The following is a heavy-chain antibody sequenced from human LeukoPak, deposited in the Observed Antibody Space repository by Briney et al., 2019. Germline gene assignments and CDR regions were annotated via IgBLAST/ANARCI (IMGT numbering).Heavy chain of an antibody. CDR2: IYSGGDT. CDR3: ARDRYSTIFGG. Sequence: PGGSLRLSCAASGFTVSSDYMSWVRQAPGMGLEWVSIIYSGGDTYYADSVKGRFTISRDNSKNTLYLRMNSLRAEDTAVYYCARDRYSTIFGGWGQGTLVTVSS. CDR1: GFTVSSDY. V-gene: IGHV3-66*02. D-gene: IGHD3-3*01. J-gene: IGHJ4*02.